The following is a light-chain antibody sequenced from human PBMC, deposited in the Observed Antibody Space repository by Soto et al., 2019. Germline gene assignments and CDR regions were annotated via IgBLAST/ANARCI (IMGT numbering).Light chain of an antibody. J-gene: IGKJ4*01. CDR1: QSISSY. CDR3: QQSSSNPLT. V-gene: IGKV1-39*01. Sequence: DIQMTQSPSSLSASVGDRVTITCRASQSISSYLNWYQQKPGKAPTLLIYSASSLPSGVPSRFSGSGSGTDFTLIISSLHPEDFATYYCQQSSSNPLTCGGGTRVE. CDR2: SAS.